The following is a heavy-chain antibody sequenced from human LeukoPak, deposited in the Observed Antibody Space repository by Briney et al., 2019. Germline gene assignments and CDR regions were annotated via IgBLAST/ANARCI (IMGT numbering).Heavy chain of an antibody. J-gene: IGHJ4*02. D-gene: IGHD3-22*01. CDR2: IHNSGRT. V-gene: IGHV4-59*08. CDR3: ARHSVSGYYDTSGYYVTYFDY. Sequence: QTSETLSLTCSVSGGSVSSYYWSWIRQSPGKGLEWIGYIHNSGRTNYNPSLKSRVTISVDTSKNQYSLKLTSVTAAETAVYYCARHSVSGYYDTSGYYVTYFDYWGQGTLVTVSS. CDR1: GGSVSSYY.